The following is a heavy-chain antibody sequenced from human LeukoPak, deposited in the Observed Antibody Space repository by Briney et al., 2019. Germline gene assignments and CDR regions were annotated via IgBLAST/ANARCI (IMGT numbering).Heavy chain of an antibody. J-gene: IGHJ6*02. CDR3: AKDGVPLAVAGYGMDV. Sequence: PGGSLRLSCEASGFTFSSYGMHWVRQAPGKGLEWVAFIRYDGSNKYYADSVKGRFTISRDNSKNTLYLQMNSLRAEDTAVYYCAKDGVPLAVAGYGMDVWGQGTTVTVSS. D-gene: IGHD6-19*01. V-gene: IGHV3-30*02. CDR2: IRYDGSNK. CDR1: GFTFSSYG.